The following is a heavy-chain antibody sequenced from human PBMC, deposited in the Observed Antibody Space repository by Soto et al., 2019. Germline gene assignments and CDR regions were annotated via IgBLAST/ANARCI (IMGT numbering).Heavy chain of an antibody. CDR3: AKDTVYAMDV. J-gene: IGHJ6*02. D-gene: IGHD2-15*01. Sequence: EVQLVESGGGLVQPGGSLRLSCAASGFDFSNSWIHWVRQGPGKGLVWVSHINSDGSGTTYADSVKGRFTISRDNAKNAVYLEMNSLRADDAAVYYCAKDTVYAMDVWGQGTTVTVSS. CDR1: GFDFSNSW. CDR2: INSDGSGT. V-gene: IGHV3-74*01.